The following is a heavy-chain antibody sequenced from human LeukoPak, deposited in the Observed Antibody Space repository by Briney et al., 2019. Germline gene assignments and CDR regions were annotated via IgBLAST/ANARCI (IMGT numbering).Heavy chain of an antibody. CDR2: IKSKTDGGTT. J-gene: IGHJ4*02. CDR3: AKFGSSEVGATDY. Sequence: AGGSLRLSCAASGFTFSNAWMSWVRQAPGKGLEWVGRIKSKTDGGTTDYAAPVKGRFTISRDDSKNTLYLQMNSLRAEDTAVYYCAKFGSSEVGATDYWGQGTLVTVSS. V-gene: IGHV3-15*01. D-gene: IGHD1-26*01. CDR1: GFTFSNAW.